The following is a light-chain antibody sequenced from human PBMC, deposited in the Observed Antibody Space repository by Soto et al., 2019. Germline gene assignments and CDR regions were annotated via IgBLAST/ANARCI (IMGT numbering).Light chain of an antibody. Sequence: QSVLTQPPSVSAAPGQTVTVSCSGSRSNIGNNYVSWYQHLPGTAPKLLIYDNDKRPSGIPDRFSASKSGTSATLGITGLQTGDEADYYCEAWDSSLSAGVFGRGTKLTVL. CDR1: RSNIGNNY. V-gene: IGLV1-51*01. J-gene: IGLJ3*02. CDR2: DND. CDR3: EAWDSSLSAGV.